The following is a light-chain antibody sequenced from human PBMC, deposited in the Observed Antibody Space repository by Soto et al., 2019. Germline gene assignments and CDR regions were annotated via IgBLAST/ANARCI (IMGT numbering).Light chain of an antibody. J-gene: IGKJ3*01. V-gene: IGKV3-11*01. CDR3: QQRSNWPQCT. CDR2: DAS. CDR1: QSCSSY. Sequence: IGLTQSPATLSLSTGERATLSCRAIQSCSSYLAWYQHKPGQAPRLLIYDASNQATGIPARFSGSGSGTDFTLTIISLEPEDVAVYYCQQRSNWPQCTFGPGTKVDIK.